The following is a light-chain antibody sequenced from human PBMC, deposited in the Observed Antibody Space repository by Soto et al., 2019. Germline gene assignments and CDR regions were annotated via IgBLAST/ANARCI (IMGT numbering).Light chain of an antibody. CDR3: QQYNNWPRGT. J-gene: IGKJ1*01. Sequence: EIVMTQSPATLSVSPGVRATLSCRASQSVSCNLTLYHQKPGQAPRLLLYGASTRASGIPARFSGSGSGTEFSLTISRLHSEDFAVYYCQQYNNWPRGTFGQGTKDEIK. V-gene: IGKV3-15*01. CDR2: GAS. CDR1: QSVSCN.